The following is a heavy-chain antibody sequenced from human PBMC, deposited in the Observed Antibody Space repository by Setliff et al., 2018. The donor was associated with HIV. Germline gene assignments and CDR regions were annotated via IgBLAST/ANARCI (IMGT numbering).Heavy chain of an antibody. CDR1: GGSISRGTYY. D-gene: IGHD3-10*01. CDR3: ARRAGSDYFTRFDY. J-gene: IGHJ4*02. CDR2: IHTSGST. Sequence: SETLSLTCTVSGGSISRGTYYWSWIRQPAGKGLEWTGRIHTSGSTNYNPSLKSRVTILGDTSKNQFSLKLSSVTAADTAVYYCARRAGSDYFTRFDYWGQGTLVTVS. V-gene: IGHV4-61*02.